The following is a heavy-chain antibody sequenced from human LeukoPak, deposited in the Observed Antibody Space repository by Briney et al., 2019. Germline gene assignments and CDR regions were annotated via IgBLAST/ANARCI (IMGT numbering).Heavy chain of an antibody. Sequence: GGSLRLSCAASEFTFSSYAMSWVRQAPGKGLEWVSAISGSGGSTYYADSVKGRFTISRDNSKNTLYLQMNSLRAEDTAVYYCAKDTYDSSGYPQWFDPWGQGTLVTVSS. D-gene: IGHD3-22*01. CDR1: EFTFSSYA. CDR2: ISGSGGST. V-gene: IGHV3-23*01. J-gene: IGHJ5*02. CDR3: AKDTYDSSGYPQWFDP.